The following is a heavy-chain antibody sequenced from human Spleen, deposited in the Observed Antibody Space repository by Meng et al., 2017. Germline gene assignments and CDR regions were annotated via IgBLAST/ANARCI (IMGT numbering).Heavy chain of an antibody. CDR1: GFTFTDHW. V-gene: IGHV3-74*01. D-gene: IGHD3-22*01. J-gene: IGHJ4*02. Sequence: GESLKISCAASGFTFTDHWMHWVRQGPGKGLVWVSRIRFDGSITVYADSVKGRFTISRDNAKNSLYLQMDSLRAEDTAIYYCARDAPMYYYDRSDSYVWYFDGWGQGTLVTVSS. CDR3: ARDAPMYYYDRSDSYVWYFDG. CDR2: IRFDGSIT.